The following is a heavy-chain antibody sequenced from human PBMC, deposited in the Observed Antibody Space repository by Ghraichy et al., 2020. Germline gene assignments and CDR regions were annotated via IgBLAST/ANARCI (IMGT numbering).Heavy chain of an antibody. CDR3: ARGSRGMDV. J-gene: IGHJ6*02. CDR1: GFTFSSYW. Sequence: GGSLRLSCAASGFTFSSYWMHWVRQAPGEGLVWVANINSDASVSAYAESVRGRFTISRDNAKNTLYLQMGSLRAEDTAVYYCARGSRGMDVWGLGTTVTVSS. CDR2: INSDASVS. V-gene: IGHV3-74*03.